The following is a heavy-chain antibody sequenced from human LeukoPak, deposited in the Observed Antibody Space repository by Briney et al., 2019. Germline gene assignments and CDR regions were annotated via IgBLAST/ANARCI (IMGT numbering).Heavy chain of an antibody. V-gene: IGHV3-30*04. Sequence: GGSLRLSCAASGFTFSSYAMHWVRQAPGKGLEWVAVISYDGSNKYYADSVKGRFTISRDNSKNTLYLQMNSLRAEDTAVYYCAREGTAMVEGQDAFDIWGQGTMVTVSS. J-gene: IGHJ3*02. CDR1: GFTFSSYA. CDR2: ISYDGSNK. CDR3: AREGTAMVEGQDAFDI. D-gene: IGHD5-18*01.